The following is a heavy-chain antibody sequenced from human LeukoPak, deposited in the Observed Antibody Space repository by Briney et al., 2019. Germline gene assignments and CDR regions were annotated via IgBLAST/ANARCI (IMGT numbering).Heavy chain of an antibody. Sequence: ASVKVSCKAPGYTFTGYYMHWVRQAPGQGLEWMGWINPNSGGTNYAQKFQGRVTMTRDTSISTAYMELSRLRSDDTAVYYCARGLVATMRGYYYYMDVWGKGTTVTVSS. V-gene: IGHV1-2*02. CDR2: INPNSGGT. CDR3: ARGLVATMRGYYYYMDV. D-gene: IGHD5-12*01. J-gene: IGHJ6*03. CDR1: GYTFTGYY.